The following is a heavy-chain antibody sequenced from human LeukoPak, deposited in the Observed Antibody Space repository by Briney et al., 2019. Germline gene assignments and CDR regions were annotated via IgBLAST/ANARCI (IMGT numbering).Heavy chain of an antibody. V-gene: IGHV4-34*01. CDR3: ARGPPVLRYFDWLSGDAFDI. CDR1: GGSFSGYY. J-gene: IGHJ3*02. CDR2: INHSGST. Sequence: SETLSLTCAVYGGSFSGYYWSWIRQPPGKGLEWIGEINHSGSTNYNPSLKSRVTISVDTSKNQFSLKLSSVTAADTAVYYCARGPPVLRYFDWLSGDAFDIWGQGTMVTVSS. D-gene: IGHD3-9*01.